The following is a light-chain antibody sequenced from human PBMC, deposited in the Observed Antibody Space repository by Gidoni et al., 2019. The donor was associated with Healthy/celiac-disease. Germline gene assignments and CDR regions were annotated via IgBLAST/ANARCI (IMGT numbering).Light chain of an antibody. J-gene: IGKJ1*01. CDR3: QQYGSSPRT. Sequence: EIELNEPPGTLSLSPGERATLSCSAKQSVSSSYLAWYQQKPGQAPRLLIYGASSRATGIPDRFSGGGSGTDFTLTISRLEPEDFAVYYCQQYGSSPRTFGQGTKVEIK. CDR1: QSVSSSY. V-gene: IGKV3-20*01. CDR2: GAS.